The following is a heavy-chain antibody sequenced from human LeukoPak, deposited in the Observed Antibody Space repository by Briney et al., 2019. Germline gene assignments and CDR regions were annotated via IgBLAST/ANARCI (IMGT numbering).Heavy chain of an antibody. CDR1: GFMFGSYW. CDR3: TREYFGKFDP. V-gene: IGHV3-74*01. CDR2: INSDGSST. D-gene: IGHD3-10*01. Sequence: PGGSLRLSCAASGFMFGSYWIHWVRQAPGKGLVWVSRINSDGSSTNYADSVKGRFTISRDNAKKTVYLQMNSLRAEDTAVYYCTREYFGKFDPWGQGTLATVSS. J-gene: IGHJ5*02.